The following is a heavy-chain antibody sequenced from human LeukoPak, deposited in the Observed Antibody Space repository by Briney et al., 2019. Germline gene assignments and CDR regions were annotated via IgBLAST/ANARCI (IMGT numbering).Heavy chain of an antibody. V-gene: IGHV1-46*01. Sequence: ASVKVSCKASGYTFTNYYMNWVRQAPGQGLEWMGIINPSGGSTSYAQKFQGRVTMTRDTSTSTVYMELSSLRSEDTAVFYCARDGGYCSSTSCLYYYYGMDVWGQGTTVTVSS. CDR1: GYTFTNYY. CDR2: INPSGGST. CDR3: ARDGGYCSSTSCLYYYYGMDV. D-gene: IGHD2-2*03. J-gene: IGHJ6*02.